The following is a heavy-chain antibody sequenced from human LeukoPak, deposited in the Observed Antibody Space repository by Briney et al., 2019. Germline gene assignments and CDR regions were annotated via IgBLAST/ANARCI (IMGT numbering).Heavy chain of an antibody. CDR1: GFTFEDFA. J-gene: IGHJ3*02. Sequence: GGSLRLSCEGSGFTFEDFAMHWVRQTPGKGPEWVSGITWNSRKIDYADSVEGRFTISRDNAKKSVYLQMNSLRPGDTAFYYCAKTNDGSGFLNDAYDIWGQGTKVTVSS. D-gene: IGHD3-22*01. V-gene: IGHV3-9*01. CDR2: ITWNSRKI. CDR3: AKTNDGSGFLNDAYDI.